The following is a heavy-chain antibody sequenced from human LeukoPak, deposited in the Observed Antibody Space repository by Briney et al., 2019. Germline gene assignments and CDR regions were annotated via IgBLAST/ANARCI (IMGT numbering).Heavy chain of an antibody. J-gene: IGHJ5*02. V-gene: IGHV1-69*13. Sequence: AVKVSCKAAGGTFSSYAISWVRQAPGQGRGWMGGSIPIFGRANYAQKVECRGRITAGGSTSTAYMDLGRQRSKCTPGCDCSRDVLWFGEFPFDTHWFDPWGQGTLVTVSS. CDR1: GGTFSSYA. CDR2: SIPIFGRA. CDR3: SRDVLWFGEFPFDTHWFDP. D-gene: IGHD3-10*01.